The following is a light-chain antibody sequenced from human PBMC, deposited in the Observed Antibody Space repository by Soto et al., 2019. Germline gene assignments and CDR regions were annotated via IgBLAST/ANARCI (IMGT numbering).Light chain of an antibody. J-gene: IGLJ3*02. Sequence: QPVLTQSPSASASLGASVKLTCTLSSGHSNYAIAWHQQQPDKGPRYLMKLNSDGSHSKGAGIPDRFSGSSSGAERYLTISSLQAEDEADYYCQSWGTVFGGGTKLTVL. V-gene: IGLV4-69*02. CDR2: LNSDGSH. CDR1: SGHSNYA. CDR3: QSWGTV.